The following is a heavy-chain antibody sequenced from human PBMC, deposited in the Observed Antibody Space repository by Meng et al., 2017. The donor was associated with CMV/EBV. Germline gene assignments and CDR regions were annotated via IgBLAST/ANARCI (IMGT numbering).Heavy chain of an antibody. CDR1: GGTFSSYA. V-gene: IGHV1-69*05. CDR2: IIPIFGTA. D-gene: IGHD4-11*01. J-gene: IGHJ5*01. Sequence: SVKVSCKASGGTFSSYAISWVRQAPGQGLEWMGGIIPIFGTANYAQKFQGRVTITTDESTSTAYMELSSLRSEDTAVYYWARGNDYSLNGWFGYWGQGTLVTVSS. CDR3: ARGNDYSLNGWFGY.